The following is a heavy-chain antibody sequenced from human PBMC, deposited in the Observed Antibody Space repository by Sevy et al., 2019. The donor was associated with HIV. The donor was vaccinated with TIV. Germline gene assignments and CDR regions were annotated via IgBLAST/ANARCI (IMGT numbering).Heavy chain of an antibody. CDR2: INPNSDGT. J-gene: IGHJ6*02. Sequence: ASVKVSCKTSASTFTAYYMHWLRQAPGQGLEWMGWINPNSDGTKYAQRFQGRVSMTADTSISTAYMELGRLTSEDTAVYYCARDRVIFGGGGGLDVWGQGTTVTVSS. CDR1: ASTFTAYY. D-gene: IGHD3-10*01. V-gene: IGHV1-2*02. CDR3: ARDRVIFGGGGGLDV.